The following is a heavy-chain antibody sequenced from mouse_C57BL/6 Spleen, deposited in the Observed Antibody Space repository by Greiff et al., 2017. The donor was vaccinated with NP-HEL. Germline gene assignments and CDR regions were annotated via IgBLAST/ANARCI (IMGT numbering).Heavy chain of an antibody. CDR3: ARRGGFYYYGSSYGAMDY. CDR2: FHPYNDDT. Sequence: VQLQQSGAELVKPGASVKMSCKASGYTFTTYPIEWMKQNHGKSLEWIGNFHPYNDDTKYNEKFKGKATLTVEKSSSTVYLELSRLTSDDSAVYYCARRGGFYYYGSSYGAMDYWGQGTSVTGSS. V-gene: IGHV1-47*01. J-gene: IGHJ4*01. CDR1: GYTFTTYP. D-gene: IGHD1-1*01.